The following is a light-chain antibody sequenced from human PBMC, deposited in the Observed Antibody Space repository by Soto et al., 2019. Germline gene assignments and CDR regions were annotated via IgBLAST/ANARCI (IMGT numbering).Light chain of an antibody. V-gene: IGKV1-5*03. CDR2: KAS. J-gene: IGKJ1*01. CDR3: QQYYRSPWT. CDR1: QSISSW. Sequence: DIQMTQSPSTLSASVGDRVTITCRASQSISSWLAWYQQKPGKAPKLLIYKASSGAGGVPSRFSGSGSGTDFTLTINLLQPDDFADYYCQQYYRSPWTFGQGTKVEIK.